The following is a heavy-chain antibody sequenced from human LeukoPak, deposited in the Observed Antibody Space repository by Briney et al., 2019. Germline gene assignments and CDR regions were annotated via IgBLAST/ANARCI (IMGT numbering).Heavy chain of an antibody. CDR2: ISWNSGYI. D-gene: IGHD3-16*01. CDR1: GFTFDDYV. V-gene: IGHV3-9*01. J-gene: IGHJ4*02. CDR3: AKALFEGEFDY. Sequence: GRSLRLSCAASGFTFDDYVMNWVRQAPGKGLEWVSSISWNSGYIAYADSVKGRFTISRDNAKNSLYLQMNNLRTDDTALYFCAKALFEGEFDYWGQGTQVTVS.